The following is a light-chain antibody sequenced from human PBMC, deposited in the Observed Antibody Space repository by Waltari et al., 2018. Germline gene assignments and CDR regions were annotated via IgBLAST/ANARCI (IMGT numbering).Light chain of an antibody. CDR1: RSNIGSNV. Sequence: QSVLTQPPSASGTLGQRVTLSCSGSRSNIGSNVVSWYQQVPGTAPRLIIHSTHQRPSGVPDRFSGSKSGTSASLAISGLQAADEADYYCSAWDDSLNGPVVFGGGTKLTVL. V-gene: IGLV1-44*01. CDR2: STH. J-gene: IGLJ2*01. CDR3: SAWDDSLNGPVV.